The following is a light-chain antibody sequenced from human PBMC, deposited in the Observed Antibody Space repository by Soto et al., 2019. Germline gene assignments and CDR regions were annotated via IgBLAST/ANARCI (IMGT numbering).Light chain of an antibody. CDR1: QLGDKY. CDR3: QAWDSSTVV. V-gene: IGLV3-1*01. CDR2: QDK. J-gene: IGLJ2*01. Sequence: SYELTQPPSVSVSPGQTANITCSGDQLGDKYTCWYQQRPGQSPVLVIYQDKKRPSGIPERFSGSNSGNTATLTISGTQAMDESDYYCQAWDSSTVVFGGGTKVTVL.